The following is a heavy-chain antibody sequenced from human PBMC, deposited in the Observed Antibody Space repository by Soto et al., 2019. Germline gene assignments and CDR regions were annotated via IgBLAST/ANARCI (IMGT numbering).Heavy chain of an antibody. CDR2: IIPIFGTA. CDR1: GGTFSSYA. Sequence: ASVKVSCKASGGTFSSYAISWVRQAPGQGLEWMGGIIPIFGTANYAQKFQGRVTITADESTSTAYMELSSLRSEDTAVYYCAPTAIRDYYYYGMDVWGQGTTVTVSS. D-gene: IGHD2-21*02. J-gene: IGHJ6*02. V-gene: IGHV1-69*13. CDR3: APTAIRDYYYYGMDV.